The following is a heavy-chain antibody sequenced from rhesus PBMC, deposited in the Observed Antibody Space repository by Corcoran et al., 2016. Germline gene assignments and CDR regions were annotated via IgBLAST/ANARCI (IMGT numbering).Heavy chain of an antibody. J-gene: IGHJ4*01. CDR2: MRNKANGVKA. V-gene: IGHV3S22*01. CDR3: ARVRRSSYYFDY. Sequence: EVQLVESGGGLVQPGGSLRLSCAASGFTFSDYYLSWVRQAPGKGPELVGFMRNKANGVKAEYAAYVKGRFTISRDDSKSIASLQMNSRKTEDTAVYYCARVRRSSYYFDYWGQGVLVTVSS. CDR1: GFTFSDYY. D-gene: IGHD2-15*01.